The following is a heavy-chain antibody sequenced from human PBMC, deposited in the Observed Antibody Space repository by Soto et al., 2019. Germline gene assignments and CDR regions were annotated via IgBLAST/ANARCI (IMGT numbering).Heavy chain of an antibody. D-gene: IGHD1-20*01. J-gene: IGHJ3*02. Sequence: QVQLQESGPGLVKPSETLSLICTVSGGSIRNYFWTWIRQPAGKGLEWIGRIYSSGNTVYNASLKSLVTMSIDMSKNQFSLKLSPRTAADTAVYYCVRDVESPGISGSWGAFDIWGQGTVVTVSS. CDR3: VRDVESPGISGSWGAFDI. CDR1: GGSIRNYF. CDR2: IYSSGNT. V-gene: IGHV4-4*07.